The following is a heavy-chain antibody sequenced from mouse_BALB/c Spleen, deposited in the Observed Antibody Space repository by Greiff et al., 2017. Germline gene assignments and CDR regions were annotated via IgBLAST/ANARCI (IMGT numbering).Heavy chain of an antibody. V-gene: IGHV5-6*02. D-gene: IGHD1-1*01. CDR3: AREGTTVVIRYYYAMDY. Sequence: DVKLVESGGDLVKPGGSLKLSCAASGFTFSSYGMSWVRQTPDKRLEWVATISSGGSYTYYPDSVKGRFTISRDNAKNTLYLQMSSLKSEDTAMYYCAREGTTVVIRYYYAMDYWGQGTSVTVSS. J-gene: IGHJ4*01. CDR1: GFTFSSYG. CDR2: ISSGGSYT.